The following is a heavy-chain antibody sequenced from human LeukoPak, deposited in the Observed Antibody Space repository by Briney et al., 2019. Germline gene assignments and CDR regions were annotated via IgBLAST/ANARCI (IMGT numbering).Heavy chain of an antibody. Sequence: GGSLRLSCAASGFTFSNAWLNWVRQAPGKGLEWVSSISSSSTYIYYADSVKGRFTISRDNAKNSLFLQMNSLRAEDTAVYYCASSLAVAGTGGWFDPWGQGNLVTVSS. CDR1: GFTFSNAW. D-gene: IGHD6-13*01. CDR3: ASSLAVAGTGGWFDP. CDR2: ISSSSTYI. J-gene: IGHJ5*02. V-gene: IGHV3-21*01.